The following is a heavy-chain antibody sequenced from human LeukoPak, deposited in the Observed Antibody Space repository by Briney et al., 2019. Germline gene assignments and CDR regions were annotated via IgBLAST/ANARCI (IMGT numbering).Heavy chain of an antibody. CDR2: IIPIFGTA. Sequence: ASVKVSCKASGGTFSSYAISWVRQAPGQGLEWMGRIIPIFGTANYAQKFQGRVTITTDESTSTAYMELSSLRSEDTAVYYCARDRPYYDSSGYFDYWGQGTLVTVSS. CDR3: ARDRPYYDSSGYFDY. V-gene: IGHV1-69*05. J-gene: IGHJ4*02. D-gene: IGHD3-22*01. CDR1: GGTFSSYA.